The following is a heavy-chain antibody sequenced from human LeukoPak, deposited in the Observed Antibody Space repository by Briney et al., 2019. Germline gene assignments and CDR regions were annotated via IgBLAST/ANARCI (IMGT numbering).Heavy chain of an antibody. J-gene: IGHJ4*02. D-gene: IGHD6-19*01. CDR1: GFTFSSYS. CDR2: ISSSSAI. Sequence: GGSLRLSCAASGFTFSSYSMSWVRQAPGKGLEWVSYISSSSAIYYADSVKGRFTISRDNAKNSLYLQMNSLRDEDTALYYCARDGTAVAGFDYWGQGTLVTVSS. CDR3: ARDGTAVAGFDY. V-gene: IGHV3-48*02.